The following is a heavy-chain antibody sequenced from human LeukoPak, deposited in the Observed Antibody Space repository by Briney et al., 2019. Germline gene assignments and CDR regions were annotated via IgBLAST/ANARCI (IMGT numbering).Heavy chain of an antibody. J-gene: IGHJ3*01. CDR2: INPNSGGT. CDR1: GYTFTAYY. Sequence: ASLKVPCETSGYTFTAYYMHWVRQAPGQGLEWIGWINPNSGGTNYAQKFQGRVTMTRETSISTAYMELSRLRPDDTTIYYCARERNYGDYGNAFDVWGQGTKVTVSS. CDR3: ARERNYGDYGNAFDV. V-gene: IGHV1-2*02. D-gene: IGHD4-17*01.